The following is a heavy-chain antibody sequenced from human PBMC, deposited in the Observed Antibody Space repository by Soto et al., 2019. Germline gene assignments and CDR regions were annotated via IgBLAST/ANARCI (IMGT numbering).Heavy chain of an antibody. CDR3: ARAPYYYDSSGYLPDAFDI. J-gene: IGHJ3*02. CDR2: ISSSSSTI. Sequence: PGGSLRLSCAASGFTFSSYSMNWVRQAPGKGLEWVSYISSSSSTIYYADSVKGRFTISRDNAKNSLYLQMNSLRDEDTAVYYCARAPYYYDSSGYLPDAFDIWGQGTMVTVSS. CDR1: GFTFSSYS. D-gene: IGHD3-22*01. V-gene: IGHV3-48*02.